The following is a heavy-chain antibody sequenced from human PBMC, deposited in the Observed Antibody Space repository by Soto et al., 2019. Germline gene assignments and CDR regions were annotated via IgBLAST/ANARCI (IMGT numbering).Heavy chain of an antibody. J-gene: IGHJ5*02. CDR1: GGSISSSRCH. Sequence: PSETLSLTCTVSGGSISSSRCHWGWIRQPPGKGLEWIASIKYSGTTFYNPSLKSRVTLSVDTSKNQFALKLSSVTAAETAVYCCASSYYDGTGFAVDPWGQGTLVTVSS. CDR2: IKYSGTT. V-gene: IGHV4-39*01. D-gene: IGHD3-22*01. CDR3: ASSYYDGTGFAVDP.